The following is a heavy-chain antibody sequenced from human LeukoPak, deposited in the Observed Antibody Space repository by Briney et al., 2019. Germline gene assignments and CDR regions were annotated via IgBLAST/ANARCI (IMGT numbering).Heavy chain of an antibody. J-gene: IGHJ5*02. D-gene: IGHD2-21*02. CDR2: INQDGSET. Sequence: GGALRLSCVGSGFTFSTSWMHWVRQAPGKGPEYVAYINQDGSETNYVDSVKGLFTISRDNTRNSLFLQMYSLRDEDTAIYYCARWAGRCGGDCQSEDPWGLGTLVIVSS. V-gene: IGHV3-7*01. CDR1: GFTFSTSW. CDR3: ARWAGRCGGDCQSEDP.